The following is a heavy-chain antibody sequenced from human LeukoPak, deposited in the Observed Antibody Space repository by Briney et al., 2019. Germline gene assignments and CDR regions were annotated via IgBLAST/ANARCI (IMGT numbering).Heavy chain of an antibody. D-gene: IGHD4/OR15-4a*01. CDR3: AKDYGLSRPSREYYFDY. CDR2: ISYDGSNK. CDR1: GFTFSSYG. Sequence: GGSLRLSCAASGFTFSSYGMHWVRQAPGKGLEWVAVISYDGSNKYYADSVKGRFTISRDNSKNTLYLQMNSLRAEDTAVYYCAKDYGLSRPSREYYFDYWGQGTLVTVSS. V-gene: IGHV3-30*18. J-gene: IGHJ4*02.